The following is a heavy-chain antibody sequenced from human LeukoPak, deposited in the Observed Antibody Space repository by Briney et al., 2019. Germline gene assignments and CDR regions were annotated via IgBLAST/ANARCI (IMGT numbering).Heavy chain of an antibody. V-gene: IGHV4-31*03. CDR3: ARGGYYDILTGYYKVFDY. CDR1: GGSISSGGYY. Sequence: PSETLSLNCTVSGGSISSGGYYWSWIRQHPGKGLEWIGYIYYSGSTYYNPSLKSRVTISVDTSKNQFSLKLSSVTAADTAVYYCARGGYYDILTGYYKVFDYWGQGTLVTVSS. CDR2: IYYSGST. D-gene: IGHD3-9*01. J-gene: IGHJ4*02.